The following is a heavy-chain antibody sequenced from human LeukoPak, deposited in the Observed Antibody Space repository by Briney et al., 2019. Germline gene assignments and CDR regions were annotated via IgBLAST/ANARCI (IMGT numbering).Heavy chain of an antibody. Sequence: ASVKVSCKASGYTFTSYDINWVRQATGQGLEWMGWMNPNSGNTGYAQKFQGRVTITRNTSISTAYMELSSLRSEDTAVYYCARNPWCSNICLFFDLRGRCTLVNVSS. CDR2: MNPNSGNT. CDR1: GYTFTSYD. J-gene: IGHJ2*01. CDR3: ARNPWCSNICLFFDL. V-gene: IGHV1-8*03. D-gene: IGHD2-2*01.